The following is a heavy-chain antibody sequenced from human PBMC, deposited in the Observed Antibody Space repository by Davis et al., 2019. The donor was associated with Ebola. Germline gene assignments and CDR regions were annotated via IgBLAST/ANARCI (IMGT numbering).Heavy chain of an antibody. CDR2: IRSKTFGGKT. CDR3: ARDLKQPPPSYYFGMDV. V-gene: IGHV3-49*04. J-gene: IGHJ6*02. Sequence: GGSLRLSCTASGFTFGDYAMNWVRQAPGKGLEWVGFIRSKTFGGKTAYAASVKGRFTISRDDSKSIAYLQMNSLKTEDTAVYYCARDLKQPPPSYYFGMDVWGRGTTVTVSS. D-gene: IGHD6-13*01. CDR1: GFTFGDYA.